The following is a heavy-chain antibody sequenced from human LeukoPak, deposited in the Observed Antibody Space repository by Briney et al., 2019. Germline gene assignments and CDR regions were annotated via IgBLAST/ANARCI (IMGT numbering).Heavy chain of an antibody. CDR2: IYYSGST. CDR3: ARTTEAHSWRTRYYDYYMDA. D-gene: IGHD6-13*01. J-gene: IGHJ6*03. Sequence: SETLSLTCTVSGGSISSYYWSWIRQPPGKGLEWIGYIYYSGSTNYNPSLKSRLTISVDTSKNQFSLKLSSVTAADTAVYYCARTTEAHSWRTRYYDYYMDAWGKGTTVAVSS. CDR1: GGSISSYY. V-gene: IGHV4-59*01.